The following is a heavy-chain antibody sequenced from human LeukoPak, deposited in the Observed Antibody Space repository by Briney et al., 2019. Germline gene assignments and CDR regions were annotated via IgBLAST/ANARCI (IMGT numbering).Heavy chain of an antibody. D-gene: IGHD6-19*01. Sequence: SETLSLTCTVSDGSIRNYYWSWIRQPPGKGLEWIGYIYYTGSTNYNPSLESRVTISVDTSKNQFSLKLSSMTAADTAVYYCARGIAVVGKSYFDYWGQGTLVTVSS. CDR3: ARGIAVVGKSYFDY. CDR2: IYYTGST. J-gene: IGHJ4*02. V-gene: IGHV4-59*08. CDR1: DGSIRNYY.